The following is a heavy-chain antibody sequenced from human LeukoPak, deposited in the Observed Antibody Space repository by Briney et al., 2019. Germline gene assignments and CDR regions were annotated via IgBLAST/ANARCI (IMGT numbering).Heavy chain of an antibody. CDR1: GFTLSSYW. CDR3: AREGADYDFWSGYYYYYYYMDV. V-gene: IGHV3-7*01. J-gene: IGHJ6*03. D-gene: IGHD3-3*01. CDR2: IKQDGSEK. Sequence: PGGSLRLSCAASGFTLSSYWMSWVRQAPGKGREWVANIKQDGSEKYYVDSVKGRFTISRDNAKNSLYLQMNSLRAEDTAVYYCAREGADYDFWSGYYYYYYYMDVWDKGTTVTVSS.